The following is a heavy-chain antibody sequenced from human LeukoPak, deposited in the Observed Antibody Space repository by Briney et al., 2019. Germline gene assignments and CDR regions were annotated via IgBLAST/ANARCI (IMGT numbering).Heavy chain of an antibody. CDR2: IYDSGST. V-gene: IGHV4-30-4*08. CDR1: GGSISSGDYY. CDR3: ARDRNYGAQAGAFDI. J-gene: IGHJ3*02. D-gene: IGHD4-17*01. Sequence: PSETPSLTCTVSGGSISSGDYYWSWIRQPPGKGLEWIGYIYDSGSTYYNQSLKSRVTISIDTSKTQFSLKLSSVTAADTAVYSCARDRNYGAQAGAFDIWGQWTMVTVSS.